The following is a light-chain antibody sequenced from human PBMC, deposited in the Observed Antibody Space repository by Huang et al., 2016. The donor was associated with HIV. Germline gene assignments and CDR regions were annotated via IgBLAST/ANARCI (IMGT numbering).Light chain of an antibody. CDR2: SAS. CDR3: QGSLSIPHT. Sequence: IQMPQSPSALSASVGDRGTIPCRASENIRRYLNWYQQKPGKPPKLLIHSASTLQSGVPSRFSGSGSGTDFTLTITSLQPEDFATYYCQGSLSIPHTFGQGTNLEIK. CDR1: ENIRRY. V-gene: IGKV1-39*01. J-gene: IGKJ2*01.